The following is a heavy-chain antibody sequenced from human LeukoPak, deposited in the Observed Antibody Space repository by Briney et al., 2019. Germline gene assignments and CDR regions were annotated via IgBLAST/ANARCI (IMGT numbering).Heavy chain of an antibody. CDR2: IRYDGSNK. Sequence: PGGSLRLSCVASGFTFSSYGMHWVRQASGKGLEWVSFIRYDGSNKYYADSVKGRFTISRDNSKNTLYLQMNSLRAEDTSVYYCAKSDSGGPGYVDYWGQGTLVTVSS. CDR1: GFTFSSYG. V-gene: IGHV3-30*02. J-gene: IGHJ4*02. D-gene: IGHD2-15*01. CDR3: AKSDSGGPGYVDY.